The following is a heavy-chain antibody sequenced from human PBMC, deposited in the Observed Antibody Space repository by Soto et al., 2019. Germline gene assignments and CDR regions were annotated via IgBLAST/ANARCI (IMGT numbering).Heavy chain of an antibody. CDR3: ARARDMDV. CDR1: GYSFTTYN. CDR2: INPSVGST. Sequence: QVQLVQSGTEVKKPGASVKVSCKASGYSFTTYNLHWVRQAPGQGLEWMGIINPSVGSTTYAQNFQDGVTRTGATSTTAVYMELSSLRSEDTAVYYCARARDMDVWGQGTTVTVSS. J-gene: IGHJ6*02. V-gene: IGHV1-46*01.